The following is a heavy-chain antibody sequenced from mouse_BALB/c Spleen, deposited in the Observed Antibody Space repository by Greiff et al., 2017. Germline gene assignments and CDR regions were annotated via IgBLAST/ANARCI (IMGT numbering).Heavy chain of an antibody. D-gene: IGHD2-13*01. CDR3: ARAYDFGGFDY. CDR1: GFTFSDYY. Sequence: EVQVVESGGGLVKPGGSLKLSCAASGFTFSDYYMYWVRQTPEKRLEWVATISDGGSYTYYPDSVKGRFTISRDNAKNNLYLQMSSLKSEDTAMYYCARAYDFGGFDYWGQGTTLTVSS. CDR2: ISDGGSYT. V-gene: IGHV5-4*02. J-gene: IGHJ2*01.